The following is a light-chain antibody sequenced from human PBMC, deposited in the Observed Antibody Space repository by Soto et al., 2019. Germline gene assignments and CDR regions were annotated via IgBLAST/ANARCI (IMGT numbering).Light chain of an antibody. Sequence: DIQMTQSPSSLSASVGDRVTITCRASQSISSYLNWYQQKPGKAPKLLIYAASSLQSGVPSRFSGSGSGTDFTITISSLHPEDFATYYCQQSYSSPFTFGSGTKVDIK. J-gene: IGKJ3*01. CDR1: QSISSY. CDR3: QQSYSSPFT. CDR2: AAS. V-gene: IGKV1-39*01.